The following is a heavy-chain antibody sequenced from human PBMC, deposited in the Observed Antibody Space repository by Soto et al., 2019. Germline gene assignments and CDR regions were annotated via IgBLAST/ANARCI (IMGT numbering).Heavy chain of an antibody. Sequence: QVQLVQSGAEVKKPGSSVKVSCKASGGTFSSYAISWVRQAPGQGLEWMGGIIPIFGTANYAQKFQGRVTITADESTSTAYMELSSLRSEDTAVYYCARDLWDIVVVPAVNDYGMDVWGQGTTVTVSS. J-gene: IGHJ6*02. D-gene: IGHD2-2*01. CDR2: IIPIFGTA. V-gene: IGHV1-69*01. CDR1: GGTFSSYA. CDR3: ARDLWDIVVVPAVNDYGMDV.